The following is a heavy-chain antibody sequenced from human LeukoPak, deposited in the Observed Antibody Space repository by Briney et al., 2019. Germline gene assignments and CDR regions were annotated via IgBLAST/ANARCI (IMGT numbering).Heavy chain of an antibody. Sequence: SETLSLTCTVSGGSISSYYWSWIRQPPGKGLEWIGCIYYSGSTNYNPSLKSRVTISVDTSKNQFSLKLSSVTAADTAVYYCARDRFGGYGAFDIWGQGTMVTVSS. CDR3: ARDRFGGYGAFDI. CDR1: GGSISSYY. J-gene: IGHJ3*02. CDR2: IYYSGST. V-gene: IGHV4-59*01. D-gene: IGHD3-22*01.